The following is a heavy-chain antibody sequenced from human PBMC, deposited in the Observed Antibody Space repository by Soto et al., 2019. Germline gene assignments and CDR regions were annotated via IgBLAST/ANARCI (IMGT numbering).Heavy chain of an antibody. CDR1: GFTFSSYG. J-gene: IGHJ6*02. D-gene: IGHD3-10*01. CDR3: ASSGGYYYYGMDV. V-gene: IGHV3-30*03. Sequence: QVQLVESGGGVVQPGRSLRLSCAASGFTFSSYGMHWVRQAPGKGLEWVAVISYDGSNKYYADSVKGRFTISRDNSKNTLELQMNSLRAEDTAVYYCASSGGYYYYGMDVWGQGTRVTVSS. CDR2: ISYDGSNK.